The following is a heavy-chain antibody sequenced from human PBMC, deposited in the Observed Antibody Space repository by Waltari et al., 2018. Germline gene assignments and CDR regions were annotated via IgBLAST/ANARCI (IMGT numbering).Heavy chain of an antibody. CDR3: AKTGGRVVPAAMAFDP. V-gene: IGHV3-23*01. Sequence: EVQLLESGGGLVQPGGSLRLSCAASGFTFSSYAMSWVRQAPGKGLEWVSAISGSGGSTYYADAVKGLFTISRDNSKNTLYLQMNSLRAEDTAVYYCAKTGGRVVPAAMAFDPWGQGTLVTVSS. D-gene: IGHD2-2*01. CDR1: GFTFSSYA. J-gene: IGHJ5*02. CDR2: ISGSGGST.